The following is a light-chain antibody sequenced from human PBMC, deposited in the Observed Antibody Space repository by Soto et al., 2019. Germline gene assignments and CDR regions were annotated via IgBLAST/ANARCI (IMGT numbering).Light chain of an antibody. CDR1: QSLLYIDGYNY. V-gene: IGKV2-28*01. CDR3: VQVRQTPFT. CDR2: SAS. J-gene: IGKJ3*01. Sequence: DIVMTQSPLSLPVTPGEPASISCTSSQSLLYIDGYNYLDWYLQKPGQPPKLLIYSASNRASGVPARFSGSRLGTDFALKISRVEAEDVGVYFCVQVRQTPFTFGPGTKVDIK.